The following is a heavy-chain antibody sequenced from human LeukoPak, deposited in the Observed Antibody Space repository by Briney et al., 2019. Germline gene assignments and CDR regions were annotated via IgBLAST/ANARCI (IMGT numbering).Heavy chain of an antibody. CDR1: GFSFSDHY. D-gene: IGHD7-27*01. CDR3: TRRGAGDKAFDI. Sequence: GGSLRLSCAASGFSFSDHYMDWVRQAPGKGLEWVGRIRNKANRYTTEYAASVKGRFTISRDDSKNSLYLQMNSLKTEDTAVYYCTRRGAGDKAFDIWGQGTVVTVSS. V-gene: IGHV3-72*01. CDR2: IRNKANRYTT. J-gene: IGHJ3*02.